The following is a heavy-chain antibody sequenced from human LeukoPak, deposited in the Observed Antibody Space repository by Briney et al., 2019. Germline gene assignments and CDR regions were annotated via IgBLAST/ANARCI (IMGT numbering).Heavy chain of an antibody. D-gene: IGHD3-22*01. CDR2: ISSSSSYI. CDR3: ARGVITNFDY. Sequence: NPGGSLRLSCAASGFTFSSYSMNWVRQAPGKGLEWVSFISSSSSYIYYADSVKGRFTISRDNAKNSLYLQMNSLRAEDTAVYYCARGVITNFDYWGQGTLVTVSS. J-gene: IGHJ4*02. CDR1: GFTFSSYS. V-gene: IGHV3-21*01.